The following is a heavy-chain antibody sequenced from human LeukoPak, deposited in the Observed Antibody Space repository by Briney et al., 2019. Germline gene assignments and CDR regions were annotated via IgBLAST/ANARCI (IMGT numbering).Heavy chain of an antibody. CDR3: ARDIGPGTVTTSAGFDY. D-gene: IGHD4-11*01. J-gene: IGHJ4*02. V-gene: IGHV1-46*01. Sequence: ASVKVSCKASGYTFTSYYMHWVRQAPGQGLEWMGIINPSGGRTSYAQKFQGRVTMTRDTSTSTVYMELSSLRSEDTAVYYCARDIGPGTVTTSAGFDYWGQGTLVTVSS. CDR2: INPSGGRT. CDR1: GYTFTSYY.